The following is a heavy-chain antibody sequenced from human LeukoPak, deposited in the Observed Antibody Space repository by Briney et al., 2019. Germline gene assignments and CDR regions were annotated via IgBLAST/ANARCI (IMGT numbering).Heavy chain of an antibody. D-gene: IGHD2-2*01. CDR1: GGTFSSYT. CDR2: IIPILGIA. CDR3: ARDLRYCSSTSCYYYYYGMDV. J-gene: IGHJ6*02. Sequence: GSSVKVSCKASGGTFSSYTISWVRQAPGQGLEWMGRIIPILGIANYAQKFQGRVTITADKSTSTAYMELSSLRSEDTAVYYCARDLRYCSSTSCYYYYYGMDVWGQGTTVTVS. V-gene: IGHV1-69*04.